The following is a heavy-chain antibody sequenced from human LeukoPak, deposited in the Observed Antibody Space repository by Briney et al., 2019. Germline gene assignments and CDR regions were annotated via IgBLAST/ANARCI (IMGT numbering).Heavy chain of an antibody. V-gene: IGHV1-8*02. CDR3: ATTRGGDYYYDSSGYWSYGY. J-gene: IGHJ4*02. Sequence: GASVKVSCKASGYTFTNYGISWVRQAPGQGLEWMGWMNPNSGNTGYAQKFQGRVTMTRNTSISTAYMELSSLRSEDTAVYYCATTRGGDYYYDSSGYWSYGYWGQGTLVTVSS. CDR1: GYTFTNYG. CDR2: MNPNSGNT. D-gene: IGHD3-22*01.